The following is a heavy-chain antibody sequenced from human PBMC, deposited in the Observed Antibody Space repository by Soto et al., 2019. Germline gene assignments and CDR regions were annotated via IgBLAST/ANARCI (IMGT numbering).Heavy chain of an antibody. CDR2: IWYDGSNK. Sequence: GGSLRLSCAASGFTFSSYGMHWVRQAPGKGLEWVAVIWYDGSNKYYADSVKGRFTISRDNSKNTLYLQMNSLRAEDTAVYYCARDWGYCSSTSCYSYGMDVWGQGTTVTVSS. J-gene: IGHJ6*02. CDR1: GFTFSSYG. V-gene: IGHV3-33*01. CDR3: ARDWGYCSSTSCYSYGMDV. D-gene: IGHD2-2*01.